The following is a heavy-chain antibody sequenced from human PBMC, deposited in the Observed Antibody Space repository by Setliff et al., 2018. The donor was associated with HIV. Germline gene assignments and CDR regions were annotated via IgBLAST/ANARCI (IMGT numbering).Heavy chain of an antibody. V-gene: IGHV1-3*01. Sequence: ASVKVSCKASGYTFTTYSLHWVRQAPGQSLEWMGWINVGKGDTKSSQKFQGRFTITTDTSANTAYMELRSLRSADSAVYYCARVPVSNYYYYMDAWGKGTTVTVSS. CDR1: GYTFTTYS. CDR3: ARVPVSNYYYYMDA. J-gene: IGHJ6*03. CDR2: INVGKGDT.